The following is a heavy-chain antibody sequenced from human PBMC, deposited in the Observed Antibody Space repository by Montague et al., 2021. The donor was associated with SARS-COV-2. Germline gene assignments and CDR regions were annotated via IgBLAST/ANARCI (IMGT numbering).Heavy chain of an antibody. D-gene: IGHD1-26*01. V-gene: IGHV3-21*01. J-gene: IGHJ4*02. CDR2: ISSGSSFI. CDR3: ARDRYSNASPDY. CDR1: GFTFGIST. Sequence: SLRLSCAASGFTFGISTMIWVRQAPGKGLEWVSSISSGSSFILYADSVKGRFTISRDNAGNSLYLQMDSLRPEDTAVYFCARDRYSNASPDYWGQGTLVTVSS.